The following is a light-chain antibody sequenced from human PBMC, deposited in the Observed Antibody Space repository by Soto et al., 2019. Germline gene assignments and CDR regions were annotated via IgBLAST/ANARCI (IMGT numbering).Light chain of an antibody. Sequence: EIVLTQSPGTLSLSPGERATLSCRASQSVVSKFFAWYQQKPGQAPRLLICATSSRATGIPDRFSGGGSGTDFTLTISSLEPEDFAVYYCQQYGSPPMYAFGQGTKLEIK. CDR3: QQYGSPPMYA. CDR2: ATS. J-gene: IGKJ2*01. V-gene: IGKV3-20*01. CDR1: QSVVSKF.